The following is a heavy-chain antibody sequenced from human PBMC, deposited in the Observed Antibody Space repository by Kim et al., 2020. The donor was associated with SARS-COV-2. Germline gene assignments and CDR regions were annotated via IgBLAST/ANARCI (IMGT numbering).Heavy chain of an antibody. V-gene: IGHV3-13*01. CDR3: ARGYLGVRGVITPVDY. J-gene: IGHJ4*02. D-gene: IGHD3-10*01. Sequence: GGSLRLSCAASGFTFSSYDMHWVRQATGKGLEWVSAIGTAGDTYYPGSVKGRFTIYRENAKNSLYLQMNSLRAGDTAVYYCARGYLGVRGVITPVDYWGQGTLVTVSS. CDR1: GFTFSSYD. CDR2: IGTAGDT.